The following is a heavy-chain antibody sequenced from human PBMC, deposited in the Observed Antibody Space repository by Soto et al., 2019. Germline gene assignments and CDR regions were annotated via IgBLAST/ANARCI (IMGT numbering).Heavy chain of an antibody. J-gene: IGHJ6*02. V-gene: IGHV4-34*01. D-gene: IGHD2-21*01. CDR3: ARNRQSDYGMDG. CDR2: INHSGST. Sequence: PSETLSLTCAVYGGSFSGYYWSWIRQPPGKGLEWIGEINHSGSTNYNPSLKSRVTISVDTSKNQFSLKLNSVTAADTAVYYCARNRQSDYGMDGWGQGTTVTVSS. CDR1: GGSFSGYY.